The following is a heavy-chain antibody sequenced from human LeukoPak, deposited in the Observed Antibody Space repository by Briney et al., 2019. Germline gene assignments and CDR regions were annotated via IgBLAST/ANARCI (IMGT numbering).Heavy chain of an antibody. CDR2: TYSRSKWFS. D-gene: IGHD1-1*01. CDR1: GDRVSSNSAA. CDR3: ARDNEGLFDY. J-gene: IGHJ4*02. V-gene: IGHV6-1*01. Sequence: SETLSLTCAISGDRVSSNSAAWNWIRQSPSRGLEWLGRTYSRSKWFSDYALSVKSRITINPDTSKNQFSLQLNSVSPEDTAVYYCARDNEGLFDYWGQGTLVTVSS.